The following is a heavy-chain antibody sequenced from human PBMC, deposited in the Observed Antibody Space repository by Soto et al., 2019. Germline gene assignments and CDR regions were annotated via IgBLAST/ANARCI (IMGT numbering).Heavy chain of an antibody. J-gene: IGHJ1*01. CDR2: IYSGGST. D-gene: IGHD6-13*01. CDR3: AAPSIAAAGEYFQH. CDR1: GFTVSSNY. V-gene: IGHV3-53*04. Sequence: GGSLRLSCAASGFTVSSNYMSWVRQAPGKGLEWVSVIYSGGSTYYADSVKGRFTISRHNSKNTLYLQMNSLRAEDTDVYYCAAPSIAAAGEYFQHWGQGTLVTVSS.